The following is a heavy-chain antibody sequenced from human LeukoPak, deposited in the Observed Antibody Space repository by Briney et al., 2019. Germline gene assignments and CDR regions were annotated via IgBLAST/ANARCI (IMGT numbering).Heavy chain of an antibody. V-gene: IGHV4-31*03. Sequence: SQTLSLTCTVSGGSISSGGHYWSWIRQHPGKGLEWIGYIYYSGSTYYNPSLKSRVTISVDTSKNQFSLKLSSVTAADTAVYYCARGGYSGYVDYWGQGTLVTVSS. CDR3: ARGGYSGYVDY. CDR2: IYYSGST. J-gene: IGHJ4*02. CDR1: GGSISSGGHY. D-gene: IGHD5-12*01.